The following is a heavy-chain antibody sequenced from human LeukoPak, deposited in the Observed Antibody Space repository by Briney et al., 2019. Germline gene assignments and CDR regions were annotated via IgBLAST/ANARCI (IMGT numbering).Heavy chain of an antibody. CDR1: DDSFTGYY. CDR3: ARETSGWYRFDY. J-gene: IGHJ4*02. Sequence: KSSETLSLTCVVYDDSFTGYYWTWIRQPPGKGLEWIGDVNHFGGTNYNPSFQSRVSISVDTSKNQFSLKLSSVTAADTAVYYCARETSGWYRFDYWGQGTLVTVSS. CDR2: VNHFGGT. D-gene: IGHD6-19*01. V-gene: IGHV4-34*01.